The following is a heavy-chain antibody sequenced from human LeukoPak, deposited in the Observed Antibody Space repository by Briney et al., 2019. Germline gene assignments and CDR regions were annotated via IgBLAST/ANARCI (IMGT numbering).Heavy chain of an antibody. CDR1: GFTFSSYW. CDR3: ARDLYSGSYGDYYYYYMDV. V-gene: IGHV3-21*01. D-gene: IGHD1-26*01. CDR2: ITTSSTYI. J-gene: IGHJ6*03. Sequence: GGSLRLSCAASGFTFSSYWMSWVRQAPGKGLEWVSSITTSSTYIYYADSVKGRFTISRDNAKNSLYLQMNSLRAEDTAVYYCARDLYSGSYGDYYYYYMDVWGKGTTVTISS.